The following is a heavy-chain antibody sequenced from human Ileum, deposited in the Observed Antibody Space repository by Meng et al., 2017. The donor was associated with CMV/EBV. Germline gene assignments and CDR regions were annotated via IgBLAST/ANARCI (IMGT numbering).Heavy chain of an antibody. CDR1: CA. D-gene: IGHD2-21*01. J-gene: IGHJ4*02. CDR3: AKGAKGCGPFCYYTDF. Sequence: CAMPWVRQAPGKGLEWVAIISSDGNNKHYADSVQGRFAISRDNSKNTLYLRMNSLRAEDTAVYYCAKGAKGCGPFCYYTDFWGRGTLVTVSS. CDR2: ISSDGNNK. V-gene: IGHV3-33*06.